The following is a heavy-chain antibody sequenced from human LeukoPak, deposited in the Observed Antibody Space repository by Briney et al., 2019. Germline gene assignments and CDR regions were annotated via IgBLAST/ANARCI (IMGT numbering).Heavy chain of an antibody. D-gene: IGHD3-22*01. J-gene: IGHJ3*02. CDR1: GGXFSGYY. Sequence: SETLSLTCAVYGGXFSGYYCSWIRQPPGKGLEWIGEINHSGSTNYNPSLKSRVTISVDTSKNQFSLKLSSVTAADTAVYYCARDPLISSGYYSITKPFVFDIWGQGTMVTVSS. CDR3: ARDPLISSGYYSITKPFVFDI. CDR2: INHSGST. V-gene: IGHV4-34*01.